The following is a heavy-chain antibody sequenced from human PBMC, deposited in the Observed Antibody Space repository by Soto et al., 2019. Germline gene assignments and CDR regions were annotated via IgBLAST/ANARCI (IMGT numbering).Heavy chain of an antibody. V-gene: IGHV5-10-1*01. D-gene: IGHD1-26*01. CDR3: ARLEKWYYNYYGLDV. CDR2: IDPADSST. Sequence: PGESLKISCQGSGYSFTTYWISWVRQMPGKSLEWMGKIDPADSSTNYSPSLQGHITISVDRSINTAHLQFSSLKAADTAVYYCARLEKWYYNYYGLDVWGQGTMVTVSS. J-gene: IGHJ6*02. CDR1: GYSFTTYW.